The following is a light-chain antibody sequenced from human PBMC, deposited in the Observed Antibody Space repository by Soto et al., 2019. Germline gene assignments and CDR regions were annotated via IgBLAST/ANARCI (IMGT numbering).Light chain of an antibody. J-gene: IGLJ2*01. CDR1: SSDVGGCNY. V-gene: IGLV2-8*01. Sequence: QSALTQPPSASGSPGQTVTISCTGTSSDVGGCNYVSWYQQHPGKAPKLMIYEVSKRPSGVPDRFSGSKSGNTASLTVSGLQAEDEADYYCGSCAGSINCVVFGGGTKLTVL. CDR3: GSCAGSINCVV. CDR2: EVS.